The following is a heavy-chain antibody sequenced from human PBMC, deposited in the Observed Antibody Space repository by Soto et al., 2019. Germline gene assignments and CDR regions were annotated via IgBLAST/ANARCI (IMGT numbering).Heavy chain of an antibody. Sequence: TLSLTCTVSGASISYGGFSWSWIRQSPGKGLEWIGYISHLENTYLHPSFKSRLTMSIDRTRNQFSLKLSSVTAADMAVYYCARGGGYDSFDYWGQGVLVTVSS. CDR1: GASISYGGFS. V-gene: IGHV4-30-2*06. D-gene: IGHD5-12*01. J-gene: IGHJ4*02. CDR2: ISHLENT. CDR3: ARGGGYDSFDY.